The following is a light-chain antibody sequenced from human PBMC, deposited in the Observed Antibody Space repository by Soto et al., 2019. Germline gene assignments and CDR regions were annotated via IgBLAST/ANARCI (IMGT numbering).Light chain of an antibody. CDR1: QSISSY. J-gene: IGKJ1*01. V-gene: IGKV3-11*01. CDR3: QQRSNWPKT. CDR2: DAS. Sequence: EIVLAQSPSPLSLSPGEKATLSCRASQSISSYLAWYQQKPGQAPRLLIYDASNRATGIPARFSGSGSGTDFTLIISSLEPEDFAVYYCQQRSNWPKTFGQGTKV.